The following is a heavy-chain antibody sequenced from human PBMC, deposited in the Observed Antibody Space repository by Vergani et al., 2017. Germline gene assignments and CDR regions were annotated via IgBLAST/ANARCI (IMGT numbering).Heavy chain of an antibody. CDR2: ISSSSSYI. J-gene: IGHJ4*02. V-gene: IGHV3-21*01. Sequence: EVQLVESGGGLVKPGGSLRLSCAASGFTFSSYSMNWVRQAPGKGLEWVSSISSSSSYIYYADSVKGRFTISRDNAKNSLYLQMNSLRAEDTAVYYCAGDLGGDYTVDYWGQGTLVTVSS. D-gene: IGHD4-17*01. CDR3: AGDLGGDYTVDY. CDR1: GFTFSSYS.